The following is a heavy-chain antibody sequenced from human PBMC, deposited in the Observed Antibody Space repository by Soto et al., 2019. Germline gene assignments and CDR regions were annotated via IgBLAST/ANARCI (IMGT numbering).Heavy chain of an antibody. CDR3: AKTMSRLGGYDMNWLAP. D-gene: IGHD5-12*01. Sequence: PGGSLRLSCAASGFTFSTYWMHWIRQVPGKGLEWVSRINSDASHTYYADSVKGRFTISRDNAKNTLHLEMNSLSVEDTAVYYCAKTMSRLGGYDMNWLAPWGQGTLVTVSS. CDR2: INSDASHT. J-gene: IGHJ5*02. V-gene: IGHV3-74*01. CDR1: GFTFSTYW.